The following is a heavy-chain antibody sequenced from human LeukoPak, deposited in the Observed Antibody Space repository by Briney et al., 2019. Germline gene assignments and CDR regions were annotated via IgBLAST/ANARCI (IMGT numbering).Heavy chain of an antibody. J-gene: IGHJ6*02. V-gene: IGHV5-51*01. Sequence: GGSLKISCKGSGYSFISSGIGWVRQMPGKGLGWMGIIFPGDSDTRYSPSFQGQVTISADKSISTAYLQWSSLKASDTAMYYCARHHVSGWYYYYCGMDVWGQGTTVTVSS. CDR2: IFPGDSDT. D-gene: IGHD6-19*01. CDR3: ARHHVSGWYYYYCGMDV. CDR1: GYSFISSG.